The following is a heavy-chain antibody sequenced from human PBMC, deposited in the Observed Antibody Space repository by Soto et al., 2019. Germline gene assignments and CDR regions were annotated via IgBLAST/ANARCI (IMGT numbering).Heavy chain of an antibody. V-gene: IGHV5-51*01. CDR2: IYPSDSDT. CDR3: ARGGVSTRTFDY. J-gene: IGHJ4*02. Sequence: GECLKISCKGSGYNFAGYWIAWVRQMPGKGLELMGIIYPSDSDTRYRPSFQGQVTISADKSISSACLQWSSLRDSDTAMYYCARGGVSTRTFDYWGQGTPVTVSS. CDR1: GYNFAGYW. D-gene: IGHD3-3*01.